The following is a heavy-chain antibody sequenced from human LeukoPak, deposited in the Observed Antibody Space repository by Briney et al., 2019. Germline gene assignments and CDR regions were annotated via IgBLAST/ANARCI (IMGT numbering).Heavy chain of an antibody. CDR2: IIPIFGTA. V-gene: IGHV1-69*01. CDR1: GGTFSSYA. CDR3: ARGFKGPLVDFGGNDY. J-gene: IGHJ4*02. Sequence: SVKVSCKASGGTFSSYAISWVRQAPGQGLEWMGGIIPIFGTANYAQKFQGRVTITADESTSTAYMELSSLRSEDTAVYCCARGFKGPLVDFGGNDYWGQGTLVTVSS. D-gene: IGHD3-3*01.